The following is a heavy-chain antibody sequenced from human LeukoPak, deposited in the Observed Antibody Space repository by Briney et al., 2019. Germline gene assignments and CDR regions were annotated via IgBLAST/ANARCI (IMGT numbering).Heavy chain of an antibody. CDR3: AKTTMTVVYWFDP. Sequence: PGGSLRLSCAASGFTFNNYALNWVRQAPGKGLEWVSFITGNGDSTYYAGSVKGRFTISRDNSQNTLYLQMNNLRADDTAVYYCAKTTMTVVYWFDPWGQGTLVTVSS. CDR1: GFTFNNYA. D-gene: IGHD3-22*01. V-gene: IGHV3-23*01. J-gene: IGHJ5*02. CDR2: ITGNGDST.